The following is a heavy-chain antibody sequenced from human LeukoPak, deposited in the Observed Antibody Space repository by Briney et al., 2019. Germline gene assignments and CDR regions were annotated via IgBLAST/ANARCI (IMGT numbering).Heavy chain of an antibody. CDR1: GFTFSSYG. CDR2: ISYDGSNK. J-gene: IGHJ4*02. D-gene: IGHD2-15*01. CDR3: ARGGEDIVVVVAATHSYFDY. Sequence: GGSLRLSCTASGFTFSSYGMHWVRQAPGKGLEWVAVISYDGSNKYYADSVKGRFTISRDNSKNTLYLQMNSLRAEDTAVYYCARGGEDIVVVVAATHSYFDYWGQGTLVTVSS. V-gene: IGHV3-30*19.